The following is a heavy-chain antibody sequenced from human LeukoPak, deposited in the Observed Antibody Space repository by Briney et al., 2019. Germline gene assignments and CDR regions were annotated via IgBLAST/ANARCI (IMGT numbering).Heavy chain of an antibody. J-gene: IGHJ3*02. CDR1: GGSISSYY. CDR2: IYYSGST. D-gene: IGHD3-22*01. V-gene: IGHV4-59*01. Sequence: SETLSLTCTVSGGSISSYYWSWIRQPPGKGLEWIGYIYYSGSTNYNPSLKSRVTISVDTSKNQFSLKLSSVTAADTAVYYCARVPTYYYDSSGYTSDAFDTWGQGTMVTVSS. CDR3: ARVPTYYYDSSGYTSDAFDT.